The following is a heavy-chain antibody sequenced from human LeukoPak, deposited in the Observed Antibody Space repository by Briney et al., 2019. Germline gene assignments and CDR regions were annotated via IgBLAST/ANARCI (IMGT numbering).Heavy chain of an antibody. V-gene: IGHV4-59*01. Sequence: PSETLSLTCTVSGGSISSYYWSWIRHPPGKGLEWIGYIYYSGSTNYNPSLKSRVTISVDTSKNQFSLKLSSVTAADTAVYYCARAKMVRGVRSNWFDPWGQGTLVTVSS. J-gene: IGHJ5*02. CDR1: GGSISSYY. CDR3: ARAKMVRGVRSNWFDP. D-gene: IGHD3-10*01. CDR2: IYYSGST.